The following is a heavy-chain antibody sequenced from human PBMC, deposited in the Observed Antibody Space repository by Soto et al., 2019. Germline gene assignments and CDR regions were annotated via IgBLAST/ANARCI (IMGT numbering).Heavy chain of an antibody. Sequence: SVNVSCKASGGTFSSYSISWVRQAPGQGLECMGGIIPIFGTANYAQKFQGRVTITADESTSTAYMELSSLRSEDTAAYYCARARDSSGRDAFDIWGQGTMVTVSS. D-gene: IGHD3-22*01. CDR1: GGTFSSYS. CDR2: IIPIFGTA. CDR3: ARARDSSGRDAFDI. J-gene: IGHJ3*02. V-gene: IGHV1-69*13.